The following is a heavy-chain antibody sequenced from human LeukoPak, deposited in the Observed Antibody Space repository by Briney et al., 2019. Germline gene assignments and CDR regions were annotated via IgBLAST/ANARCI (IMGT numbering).Heavy chain of an antibody. CDR3: ARHDDSQGSGTYPLGC. J-gene: IGHJ4*02. V-gene: IGHV4-59*08. Sequence: SETLSLPCTVSGGSTRGSYRRCVRQPPGSGLDCLAHIHSSGSTSYNPSLYSQITMSLDTSQSQFLRKLSSVTAADTAVYYCARHDDSQGSGTYPLGCWGQGTLVTVSS. CDR2: IHSSGST. D-gene: IGHD3-3*01. CDR1: GGSTRGSY.